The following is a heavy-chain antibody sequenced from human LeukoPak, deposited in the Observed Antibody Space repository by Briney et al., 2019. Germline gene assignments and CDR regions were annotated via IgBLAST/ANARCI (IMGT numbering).Heavy chain of an antibody. J-gene: IGHJ4*02. CDR2: INSDGSST. CDR3: ARALRGYDYGDYG. Sequence: GGSLRLSCAASGFTFSSYWMHWVRQAPGKGLVWVSRINSDGSSTSYADSVKGRFTIARDNAKNTPYLEMTSLRAEDTAVYYCARALRGYDYGDYGWGQGTLVTVSS. D-gene: IGHD4-17*01. V-gene: IGHV3-74*01. CDR1: GFTFSSYW.